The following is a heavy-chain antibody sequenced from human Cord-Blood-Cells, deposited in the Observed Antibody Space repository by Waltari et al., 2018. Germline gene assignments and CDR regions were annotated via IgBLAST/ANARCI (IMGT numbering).Heavy chain of an antibody. Sequence: QLQLQESDPGLVKPSETLSLTCTVSVGSISSSSYYWGWIRQPPGKGLEWIGSIYYSGSTYYNPSLKSRVTISVDTSKNQFSLKLSSVTAADTAVYYCASDRRGRFDYWGQGTLVTVSS. J-gene: IGHJ4*02. CDR1: VGSISSSSYY. CDR2: IYYSGST. V-gene: IGHV4-39*01. CDR3: ASDRRGRFDY.